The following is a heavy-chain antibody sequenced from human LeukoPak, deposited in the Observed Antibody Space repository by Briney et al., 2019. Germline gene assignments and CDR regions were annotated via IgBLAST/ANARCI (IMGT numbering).Heavy chain of an antibody. CDR2: INPDGSGT. D-gene: IGHD6-19*01. CDR1: GFTFSSYW. CDR3: ARTRSSGWYEGPYYGMDV. Sequence: PGGSLRLSCAASGFTFSSYWMHWVRQGPGKGLVWVSRINPDGSGTSHADSVKGRFTISRDNAKNTLYLQMNSLRAEDTAVYYCARTRSSGWYEGPYYGMDVWGQGTTVTVSS. V-gene: IGHV3-74*01. J-gene: IGHJ6*02.